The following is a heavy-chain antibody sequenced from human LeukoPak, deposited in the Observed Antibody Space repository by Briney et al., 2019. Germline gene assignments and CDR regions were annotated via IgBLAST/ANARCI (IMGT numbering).Heavy chain of an antibody. Sequence: PSETLSLTCSVSGDSISTSSYYWGCIRQPPGKGLEGVGTIYYSGTTYYNPSLASLVTISVDTSKNQFSLKLSSVTAAATAVYFSARTTGSGLFILAGGQATLVTVSS. V-gene: IGHV4-39*01. CDR1: GDSISTSSYY. CDR3: ARTTGSGLFILA. J-gene: IGHJ4*02. D-gene: IGHD1-1*01. CDR2: IYYSGTT.